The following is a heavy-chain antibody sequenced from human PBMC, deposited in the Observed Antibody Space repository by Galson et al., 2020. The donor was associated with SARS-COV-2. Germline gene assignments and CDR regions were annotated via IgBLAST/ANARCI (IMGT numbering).Heavy chain of an antibody. Sequence: ASVKVSCKASGYTFTSYGISWVRQAPGQGLEWMGWISAYNGNTHYAQKLQGRVTMTTDTSTSTAYMELRSLRSDDTAVYYCAREPASYCSSTSCYSDNWFDPWGQGTLVTVSS. CDR2: ISAYNGNT. J-gene: IGHJ5*02. V-gene: IGHV1-18*01. CDR1: GYTFTSYG. D-gene: IGHD2-2*02. CDR3: AREPASYCSSTSCYSDNWFDP.